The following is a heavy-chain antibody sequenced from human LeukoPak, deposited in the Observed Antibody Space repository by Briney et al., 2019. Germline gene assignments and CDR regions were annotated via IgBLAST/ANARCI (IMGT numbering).Heavy chain of an antibody. Sequence: GGSLRLSCTVSGFTVSSNSMHWVRQAPGKGLVWVSRINSDGSSTSYADSVKGRFTISRDNAKNTLYLQMNSLRAEDTAVYYCARALKGLRRRIGGTTTFEYYYYMDVWGKGTTVTISS. D-gene: IGHD1-26*01. CDR1: GFTVSSNS. CDR2: INSDGSST. J-gene: IGHJ6*03. V-gene: IGHV3-74*01. CDR3: ARALKGLRRRIGGTTTFEYYYYMDV.